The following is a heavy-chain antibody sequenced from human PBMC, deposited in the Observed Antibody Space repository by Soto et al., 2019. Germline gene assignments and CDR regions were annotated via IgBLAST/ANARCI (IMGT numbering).Heavy chain of an antibody. CDR1: GGSFSGYY. J-gene: IGHJ6*02. Sequence: SETLSLTCAVYGGSFSGYYWSWIRQPPGKGLEWIGEINHSGSTNYNPSLKSRVTISVDTSKSQFSLKLISVTAADTAVYYCARLGYCSGGSCYPTYYYYYGMDVWGQGTTVTVSS. V-gene: IGHV4-34*01. CDR2: INHSGST. CDR3: ARLGYCSGGSCYPTYYYYYGMDV. D-gene: IGHD2-15*01.